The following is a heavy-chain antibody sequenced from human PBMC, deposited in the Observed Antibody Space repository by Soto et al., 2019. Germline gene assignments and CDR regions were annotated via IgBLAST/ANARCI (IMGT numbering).Heavy chain of an antibody. CDR3: ARGGRGAFDL. V-gene: IGHV3-74*01. Sequence: GGSLRLSYAASGFTFSSYAMHWVSRIHSDGSSTTYADSVKGRFTISRDNARNTVYLQMNSLRAEDTAVYYCARGGRGAFDLWGQGTVVTVSS. CDR1: GFTFSSYA. D-gene: IGHD1-26*01. J-gene: IGHJ3*01. CDR2: IHSDGSST.